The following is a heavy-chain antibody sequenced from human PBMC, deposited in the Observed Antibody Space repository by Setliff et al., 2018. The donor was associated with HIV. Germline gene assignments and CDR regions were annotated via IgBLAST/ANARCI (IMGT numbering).Heavy chain of an antibody. D-gene: IGHD6-13*01. J-gene: IGHJ3*02. Sequence: SETLSLTCTVSGGSINSGNNYWSWIRQHPGKGLEWIGFIYYSGTTYYNPSLNSRVTISVDTSKNQFSLKLTSVTAADTAVYYCARTAPPRIAAPYNDPFDIWGQGTMVTVSS. V-gene: IGHV4-31*03. CDR3: ARTAPPRIAAPYNDPFDI. CDR1: GGSINSGNNY. CDR2: IYYSGTT.